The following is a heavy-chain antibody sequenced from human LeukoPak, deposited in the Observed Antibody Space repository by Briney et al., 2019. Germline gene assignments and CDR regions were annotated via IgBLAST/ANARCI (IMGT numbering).Heavy chain of an antibody. V-gene: IGHV1-46*01. D-gene: IGHD3-22*01. CDR2: INPSGGST. CDR3: AREISGLLPIRIYYFDY. Sequence: ASVKVSCKASGYTFTSYYMHWVRQAPGQGLEWMGIINPSGGSTSYAQKFQGRVTMTRDTSTSTVYMELSSLRSEDTAVYYCAREISGLLPIRIYYFDYWGQGTLVTVSS. CDR1: GYTFTSYY. J-gene: IGHJ4*02.